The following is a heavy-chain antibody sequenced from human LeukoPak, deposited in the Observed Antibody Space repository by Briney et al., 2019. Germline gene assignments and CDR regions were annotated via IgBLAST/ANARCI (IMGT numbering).Heavy chain of an antibody. J-gene: IGHJ3*02. CDR3: ARGGLSDYEDAFDI. D-gene: IGHD5-12*01. V-gene: IGHV4-38-2*02. CDR1: GYSIIRGYY. CDR2: IYRNGGT. Sequence: PSETLSLTCNVSGYSIIRGYYWDWFRQPPGKGLEWIGNIYRNGGTVYNPSLKGRLTISVDTSKNQFSLKLSSVTAADTAVYYCARGGLSDYEDAFDIWGQGTMVTVSS.